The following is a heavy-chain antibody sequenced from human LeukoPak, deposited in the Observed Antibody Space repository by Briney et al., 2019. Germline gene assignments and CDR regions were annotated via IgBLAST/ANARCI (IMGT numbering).Heavy chain of an antibody. Sequence: PGGSLRLSCAASGFTVSTNYMRWVRQAPGKGLEWVSVMYSGGSTYYADSVKGRFTISRDNSKNTLYLQMNSLRAEDTAVYYCARGGYDYYFDYWGQGTLVTVSS. CDR1: GFTVSTNY. CDR2: MYSGGST. D-gene: IGHD5-12*01. J-gene: IGHJ4*02. CDR3: ARGGYDYYFDY. V-gene: IGHV3-66*01.